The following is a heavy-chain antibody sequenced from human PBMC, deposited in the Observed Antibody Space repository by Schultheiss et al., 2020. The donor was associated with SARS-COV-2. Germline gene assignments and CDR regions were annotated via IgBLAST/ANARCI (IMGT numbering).Heavy chain of an antibody. V-gene: IGHV4-59*08. D-gene: IGHD5-12*01. CDR3: ARTLIVATITWFDP. CDR2: IYYSGST. Sequence: SETLSLTCAVYGGSFSGYYWSWIRQPPGKGLEWIGYIYYSGSTYYNPSLKSRVTISVDTSKNQFSLKLSSVTAADTAVYYCARTLIVATITWFDPWGQGTLVTGSS. CDR1: GGSFSGYY. J-gene: IGHJ5*02.